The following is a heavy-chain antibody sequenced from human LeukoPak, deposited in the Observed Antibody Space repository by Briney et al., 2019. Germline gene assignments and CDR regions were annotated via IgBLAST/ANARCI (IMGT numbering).Heavy chain of an antibody. CDR2: ISSSSSTI. V-gene: IGHV3-48*01. CDR1: GFTFSSYS. Sequence: GGSLRLSCAASGFTFSSYSMNWVPQAPGKGLEWVSYISSSSSTIYYVDSVKGRFTISRDNSKNTLYLQMNSLRAEDTAVYYCAKDSNTVWSGYSGYFDYWGQGTLVTVSS. D-gene: IGHD3-3*01. CDR3: AKDSNTVWSGYSGYFDY. J-gene: IGHJ4*02.